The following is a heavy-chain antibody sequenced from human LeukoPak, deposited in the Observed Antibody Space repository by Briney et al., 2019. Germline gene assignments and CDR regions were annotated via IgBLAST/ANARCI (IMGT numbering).Heavy chain of an antibody. CDR2: INPSDGGT. J-gene: IGHJ4*02. D-gene: IGHD4-23*01. Sequence: ASVKVSCKASGYTFTSYYMRWVGQAPGRGLEWMGIINPSDGGTRYAQKFQGRVTMTRDTSTSTVDMELSSLRSEDTAVYYCATINSGFDYWGQGTLVTVSS. V-gene: IGHV1-46*01. CDR3: ATINSGFDY. CDR1: GYTFTSYY.